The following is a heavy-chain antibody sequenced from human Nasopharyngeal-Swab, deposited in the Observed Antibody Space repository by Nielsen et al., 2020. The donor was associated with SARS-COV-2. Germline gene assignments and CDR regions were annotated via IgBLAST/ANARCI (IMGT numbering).Heavy chain of an antibody. V-gene: IGHV4-59*01. CDR3: ARGGRGIFGVVTNFDY. J-gene: IGHJ4*02. D-gene: IGHD3-3*01. CDR2: IYYSGST. CDR1: GGSISSYY. Sequence: SDTLSLTCTVSGGSISSYYWSWIRQLPGKGLEWIGYIYYSGSTNYNPSLKSRVTISVDTSKNQFSLKLSSVTAADTAVYYCARGGRGIFGVVTNFDYWGQGTLVTVSS.